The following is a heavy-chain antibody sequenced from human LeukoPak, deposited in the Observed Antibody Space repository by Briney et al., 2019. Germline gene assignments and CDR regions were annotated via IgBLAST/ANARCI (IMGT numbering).Heavy chain of an antibody. CDR2: IIPSLDIP. CDR3: ARSVGGATTPRFDY. J-gene: IGHJ4*02. CDR1: GDTFSRYT. Sequence: SVKVSCKASGDTFSRYTISWVRQAPGQGLEWMGRIIPSLDIPNYPQKFQGRVTITADKSTSTAYMEVRSLGSEDTAVYYCARSVGGATTPRFDYWGQGTLVTVSS. D-gene: IGHD1-26*01. V-gene: IGHV1-69*02.